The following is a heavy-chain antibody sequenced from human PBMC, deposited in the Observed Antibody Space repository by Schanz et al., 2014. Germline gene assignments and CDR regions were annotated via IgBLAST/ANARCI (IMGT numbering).Heavy chain of an antibody. J-gene: IGHJ4*02. V-gene: IGHV1-18*01. Sequence: QVQLVQSGAEVKKPGASVKVSCKASGYTTFTDYYIHWVRQAPGQGLEWMGWITAYNGDTNYALKLQGRVTMTTDTSTGTAYMELRSLRSDDTALYYCAKRNHDMQSLPLDYWGQGTLVIVSS. D-gene: IGHD3-9*01. CDR1: GYTTFTDYY. CDR3: AKRNHDMQSLPLDY. CDR2: ITAYNGDT.